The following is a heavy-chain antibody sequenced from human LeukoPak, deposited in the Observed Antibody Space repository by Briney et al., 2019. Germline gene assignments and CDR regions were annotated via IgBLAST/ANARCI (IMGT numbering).Heavy chain of an antibody. CDR3: ARDVAYYYGSGSSNYYYYYYMDV. D-gene: IGHD3-10*01. CDR2: INPNSGGT. CDR1: GYTFTSYY. J-gene: IGHJ6*03. V-gene: IGHV1-2*02. Sequence: ASVKVSCKASGYTFTSYYMHWVRQAPGQGLEWMGWINPNSGGTNYAQKFQGRVTMTRDTSISTAYMELSRLRSDDTAVYYCARDVAYYYGSGSSNYYYYYYMDVWGKGTTVTISS.